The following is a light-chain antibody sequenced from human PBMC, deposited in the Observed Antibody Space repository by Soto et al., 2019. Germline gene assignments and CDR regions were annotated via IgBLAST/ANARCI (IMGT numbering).Light chain of an antibody. Sequence: QSALTQPASVSGSPGQSITISCTGTSSDVGGYNYVSWYQQHPGKAPKLMIYDVSNRPSGVSNRFSGSKSGNTASLTISGLQAEDEADYYCSSYTSSSLDVFGIGTKVTVL. J-gene: IGLJ1*01. CDR2: DVS. CDR1: SSDVGGYNY. V-gene: IGLV2-14*01. CDR3: SSYTSSSLDV.